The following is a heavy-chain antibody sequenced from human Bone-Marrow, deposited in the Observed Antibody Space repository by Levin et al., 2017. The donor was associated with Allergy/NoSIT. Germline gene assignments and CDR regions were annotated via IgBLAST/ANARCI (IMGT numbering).Heavy chain of an antibody. J-gene: IGHJ5*02. CDR2: INERSDYI. V-gene: IGHV3-23*01. CDR3: ARYGATYTSFNPNRWFDP. Sequence: GESLKISCAASGFTFSNYIITWFRQPPGQGLEWVSTINERSDYIFYADSVKGRFTISRDNSRDTVHLQMNSLRAEDTAVYYCARYGATYTSFNPNRWFDPWGQGTLVTVSS. CDR1: GFTFSNYI. D-gene: IGHD3-16*01.